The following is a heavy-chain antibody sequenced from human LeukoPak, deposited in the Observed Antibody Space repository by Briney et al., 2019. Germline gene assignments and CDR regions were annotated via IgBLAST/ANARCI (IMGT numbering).Heavy chain of an antibody. D-gene: IGHD6-19*01. CDR1: GFTFSSYG. CDR3: AKDPDSGWLNYYFDY. Sequence: PGGSLRLSCAASGFTFSSYGMPWVRQAPGKGLEWVAVISYDGSNKYYADSVKGRFTISRDNSKNTLYLQMNSLRAEDTAVYYCAKDPDSGWLNYYFDYWGQGTLVTVSS. CDR2: ISYDGSNK. V-gene: IGHV3-30*18. J-gene: IGHJ4*02.